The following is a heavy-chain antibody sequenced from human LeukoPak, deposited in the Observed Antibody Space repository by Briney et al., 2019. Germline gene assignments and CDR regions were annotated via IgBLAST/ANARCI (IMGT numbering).Heavy chain of an antibody. CDR3: ARREQQLGTNAFDI. V-gene: IGHV4-4*02. Sequence: SGTLSLTCAVSGGSISSSHWWSWVRQPPGKSLEWIGEIYHSGGTNYNPSLRIRVTILVDKSKNQFSLNLSSVTAADTAVYYCARREQQLGTNAFDIWGQGTVVTVSS. CDR1: GGSISSSHW. CDR2: IYHSGGT. J-gene: IGHJ3*02. D-gene: IGHD6-13*01.